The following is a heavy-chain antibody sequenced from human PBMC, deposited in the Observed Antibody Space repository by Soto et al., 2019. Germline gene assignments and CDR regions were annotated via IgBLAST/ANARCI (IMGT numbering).Heavy chain of an antibody. CDR2: IYWDDDK. Sequence: SGPTLVNPTQTLTLTCTFSGFSLSTTRVGVGWIRQPPGKALEWLALIYWDDDKRYSPFLKGRLTITKDTSKNQVVLTMTNMDPMDTATYFCAHTLVAGLGYYFDYWGQRTLVTVSS. J-gene: IGHJ4*02. CDR3: AHTLVAGLGYYFDY. CDR1: GFSLSTTRVG. D-gene: IGHD6-19*01. V-gene: IGHV2-5*02.